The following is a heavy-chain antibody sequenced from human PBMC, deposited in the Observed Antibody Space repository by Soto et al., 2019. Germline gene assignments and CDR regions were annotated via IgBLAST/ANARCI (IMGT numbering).Heavy chain of an antibody. Sequence: QVQLQESGPGLVKTSDTLSLTCAVSGYSISSSNWWGWIRQPPGKGLEWIGYIYYSGTTYYNPSLKSRVTMSVDTPKNQFSLKLTSVTAVDTAVYYCARREIQGPIDYWGQGTLVTVSS. J-gene: IGHJ4*02. D-gene: IGHD1-26*01. CDR1: GYSISSSNW. V-gene: IGHV4-28*01. CDR2: IYYSGTT. CDR3: ARREIQGPIDY.